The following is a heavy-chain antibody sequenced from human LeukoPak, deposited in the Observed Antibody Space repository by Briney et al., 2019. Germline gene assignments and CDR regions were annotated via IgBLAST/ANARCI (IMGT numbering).Heavy chain of an antibody. CDR3: ARESSYNWNGDDY. V-gene: IGHV1-8*01. J-gene: IGHJ4*02. Sequence: GASVKVSCKASGYTFTTYDINWVRQATGQGLEWMGWMNPNSGNTGYAQKFQGRVTMTRNTSISTAYMELSSLRSEDTAVYYCARESSYNWNGDDYWGQGTLVTVSS. CDR1: GYTFTTYD. CDR2: MNPNSGNT. D-gene: IGHD1-20*01.